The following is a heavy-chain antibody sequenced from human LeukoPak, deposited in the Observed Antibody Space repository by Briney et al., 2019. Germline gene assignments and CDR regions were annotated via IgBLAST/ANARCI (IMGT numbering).Heavy chain of an antibody. J-gene: IGHJ4*02. D-gene: IGHD3-10*01. CDR3: ARSALRYGSGSYYHDY. CDR1: GFTFSSYG. Sequence: GGSLRLSCAASGFTFSSYGMHWVRQAPGKGLEWVAVIWYDGSNKYYADSVKGRFTISRDNSKNTLYLQMNSLRAEDTAVYYCARSALRYGSGSYYHDYWGQGTLVTVSS. CDR2: IWYDGSNK. V-gene: IGHV3-33*01.